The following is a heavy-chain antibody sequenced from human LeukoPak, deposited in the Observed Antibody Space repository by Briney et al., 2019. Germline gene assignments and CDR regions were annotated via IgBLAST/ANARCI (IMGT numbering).Heavy chain of an antibody. D-gene: IGHD5-24*01. Sequence: TGGSLRLSCAAPGFTFSSYAMTWVRQTPGKGLEWVSTISATGGRTYYADSVKGRFTISRDNSKNTLYLQLNSLRAEDTAVYYCAKEEEMATIGDFFDYWGQGTLVTVSS. CDR2: ISATGGRT. CDR1: GFTFSSYA. J-gene: IGHJ4*02. V-gene: IGHV3-23*01. CDR3: AKEEEMATIGDFFDY.